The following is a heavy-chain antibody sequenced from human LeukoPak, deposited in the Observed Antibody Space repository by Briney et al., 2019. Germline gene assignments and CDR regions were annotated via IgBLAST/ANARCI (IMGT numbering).Heavy chain of an antibody. V-gene: IGHV1-69*05. CDR1: GGTFSSYA. Sequence: ASVKVSCKASGGTFSSYAISWVRQAPGQGLEWMGGIIPIFGTANYAQKFQGRVTITTDESTSTAYMELSSLRSEDTAVYYCARDSEVPAAMGGDYWGQGTLVTVSS. CDR3: ARDSEVPAAMGGDY. CDR2: IIPIFGTA. D-gene: IGHD2-2*01. J-gene: IGHJ4*02.